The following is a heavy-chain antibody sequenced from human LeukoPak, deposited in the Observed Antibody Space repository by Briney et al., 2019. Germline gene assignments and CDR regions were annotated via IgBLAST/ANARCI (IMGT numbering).Heavy chain of an antibody. CDR3: ARDLSVGARPDLGFDY. V-gene: IGHV3-21*01. D-gene: IGHD1-26*01. CDR1: GFTFSSYN. J-gene: IGHJ4*02. Sequence: PGGSLRLSCAASGFTFSSYNMNWVRQAPGKGLEWVSSISISSTYIYYADSVKGRFTISRDNAKNSLYLQMNSLRAEDTAVYYCARDLSVGARPDLGFDYWGQGTLVTVSS. CDR2: ISISSTYI.